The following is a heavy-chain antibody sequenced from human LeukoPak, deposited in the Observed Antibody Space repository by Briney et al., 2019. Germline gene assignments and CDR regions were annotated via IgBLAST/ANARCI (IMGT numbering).Heavy chain of an antibody. CDR3: ARSFLDYMDV. V-gene: IGHV4-4*07. CDR1: GESINPYY. CDR2: IYKSGTT. D-gene: IGHD2/OR15-2a*01. Sequence: KPSETLSLTCTVSGESINPYYWNWIRQSAGKGLEWIGHIYKSGTTNFNPSLTSRVTMSLDTSRNQFSLKLRSVTAADTAVYFCARSFLDYMDVWGGTTVIASS. J-gene: IGHJ6*03.